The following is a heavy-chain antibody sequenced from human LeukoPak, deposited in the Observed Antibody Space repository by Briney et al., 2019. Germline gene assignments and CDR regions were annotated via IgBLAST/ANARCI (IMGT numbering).Heavy chain of an antibody. Sequence: GGSLRLSCAASGFTFSSYGMSWVRQAPGKGLEWVSAISGSGGSTYYADSVKGRFTISRDNSKNTLYLQMNSLRAEDTAVYYCARHGEGSGSYYNAYYFDYWGQGTLVTVSS. J-gene: IGHJ4*02. V-gene: IGHV3-23*01. CDR2: ISGSGGST. D-gene: IGHD3-10*01. CDR1: GFTFSSYG. CDR3: ARHGEGSGSYYNAYYFDY.